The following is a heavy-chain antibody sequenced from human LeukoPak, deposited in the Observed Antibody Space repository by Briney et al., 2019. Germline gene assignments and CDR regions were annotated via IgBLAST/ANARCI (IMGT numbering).Heavy chain of an antibody. CDR3: ARRNTIMVAGLDY. CDR2: MNPNSGNT. CDR1: GYTFTSYD. Sequence: ASVKVSCKASGYTFTSYDINWVRQATGQGLEWMGWMNPNSGNTSYAQKFQGRVTMTRNTSISTAFMELSSLRSEDTAVYYCARRNTIMVAGLDYWGQGTLVTVSS. V-gene: IGHV1-8*01. D-gene: IGHD5-24*01. J-gene: IGHJ4*02.